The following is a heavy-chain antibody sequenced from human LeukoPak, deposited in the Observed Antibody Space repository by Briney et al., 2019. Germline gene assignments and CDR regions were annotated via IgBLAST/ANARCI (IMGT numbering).Heavy chain of an antibody. Sequence: ASVKVSCKASGYTFTGYYIHRVRQAPGQGLEWMGWINPNSGGTNYAQNFQGRVIMTRDTSISTAYMELSRLGSDDTAVYYCARAGSVIVVVAAYGMDVWGQGTTVTVSS. V-gene: IGHV1-2*02. J-gene: IGHJ6*02. CDR2: INPNSGGT. CDR3: ARAGSVIVVVAAYGMDV. CDR1: GYTFTGYY. D-gene: IGHD2-15*01.